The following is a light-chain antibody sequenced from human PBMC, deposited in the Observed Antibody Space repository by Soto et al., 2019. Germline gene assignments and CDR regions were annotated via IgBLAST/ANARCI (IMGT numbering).Light chain of an antibody. V-gene: IGLV2-23*01. CDR1: SSDVGSYNL. J-gene: IGLJ2*01. CDR2: EGS. CDR3: CSYAGRSTLV. Sequence: QSVLTQPHSVSGSPGQSITLSCTGKSSDVGSYNLVSWYQQQPGKAPKLMIYEGSKRPSGVSNRFSGSKSGNTASLTISGLQDEDEADYYCCSYAGRSTLVFGGGTKLTVL.